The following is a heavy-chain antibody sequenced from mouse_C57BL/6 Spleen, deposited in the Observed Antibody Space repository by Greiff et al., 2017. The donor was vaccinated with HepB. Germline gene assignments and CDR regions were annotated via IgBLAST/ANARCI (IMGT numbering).Heavy chain of an antibody. J-gene: IGHJ1*03. CDR1: GFNIKDYY. D-gene: IGHD1-1*01. V-gene: IGHV14-2*01. Sequence: VHVKQSGAELVKPGASVKLSCTASGFNIKDYYMHWVKQRTEQGLEWIGRFDPEDGETKYAPKFQGKATITADTSSNTAYLQLSSLTSEDTAVYYCARGDYYGSSPRYFDVWGTGTTVTVSS. CDR2: FDPEDGET. CDR3: ARGDYYGSSPRYFDV.